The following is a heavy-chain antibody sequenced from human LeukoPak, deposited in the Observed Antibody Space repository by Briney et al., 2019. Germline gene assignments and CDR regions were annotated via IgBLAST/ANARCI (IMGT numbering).Heavy chain of an antibody. D-gene: IGHD6-6*01. CDR1: GGSISSSSYY. CDR2: IYYSGST. V-gene: IGHV4-39*07. CDR3: AGLGRDY. Sequence: SETLSLTCTVFGGSISSSSYYWGWIRQPPGKGLEWIGSIYYSGSTYYNPSLKSRVTISVDTSKNQFSLKLSSVTAADTAVYYCAGLGRDYWGQGTLVTVSS. J-gene: IGHJ4*02.